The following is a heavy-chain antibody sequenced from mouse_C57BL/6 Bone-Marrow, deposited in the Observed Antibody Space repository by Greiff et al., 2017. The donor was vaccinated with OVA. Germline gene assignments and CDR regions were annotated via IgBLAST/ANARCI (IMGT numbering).Heavy chain of an antibody. CDR2: IDPENGDT. CDR1: GFNFKDDY. J-gene: IGHJ4*01. CDR3: TFYDFMDY. D-gene: IGHD2-4*01. V-gene: IGHV14-4*01. Sequence: EVQLQQSGAELVRPGASVKLSCTASGFNFKDDYMHWVKQRPDQGLEWIGWIDPENGDTEYASKFQGQATITADTSSNTAYLQLSSQTSEDTAVYYSTFYDFMDYWGQGTAVTVSS.